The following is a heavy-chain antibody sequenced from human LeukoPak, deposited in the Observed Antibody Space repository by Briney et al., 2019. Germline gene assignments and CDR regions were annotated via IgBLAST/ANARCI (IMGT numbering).Heavy chain of an antibody. J-gene: IGHJ5*02. V-gene: IGHV3-30*04. D-gene: IGHD6-13*01. CDR3: ARGEKQLVFNRNKGGFDP. CDR1: GFTFSSYA. Sequence: GGSLRLSCAASGFTFSSYAMHWVRQAPGKGLEWVAVISYDGSNKYYADSVKGRFTISRDNSKNTLFLQMNTLRAEDTAVFYCARGEKQLVFNRNKGGFDPWGQGTLVTVAS. CDR2: ISYDGSNK.